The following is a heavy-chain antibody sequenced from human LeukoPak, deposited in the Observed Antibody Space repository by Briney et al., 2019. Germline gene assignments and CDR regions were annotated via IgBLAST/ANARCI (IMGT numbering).Heavy chain of an antibody. V-gene: IGHV1-3*01. Sequence: ASVKVCCKASGYTFTSYAMHWVRQAPGQRLEWMGWINAGNGNTKYSQKFQGRVTITRDTSASTAYMELSSLRSEDTAVYYCARDPTGYYGMDVWGKGTTVTVSS. CDR1: GYTFTSYA. CDR3: ARDPTGYYGMDV. D-gene: IGHD1-14*01. CDR2: INAGNGNT. J-gene: IGHJ6*04.